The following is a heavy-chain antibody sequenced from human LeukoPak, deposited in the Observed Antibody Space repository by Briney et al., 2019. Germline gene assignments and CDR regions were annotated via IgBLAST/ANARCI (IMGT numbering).Heavy chain of an antibody. V-gene: IGHV1-69*05. D-gene: IGHD1-26*01. CDR1: GGTFSSYA. CDR2: IIPIFGTA. Sequence: SVKVSCKASGGTFSSYAISWVRQAPGQGLEWMGGIIPIFGTANYAQKFQGRVTITTDESTSTAYVELSSLRSEDTAVYYCARANSGSFTTTFDIWGQGTMVTVSS. CDR3: ARANSGSFTTTFDI. J-gene: IGHJ3*02.